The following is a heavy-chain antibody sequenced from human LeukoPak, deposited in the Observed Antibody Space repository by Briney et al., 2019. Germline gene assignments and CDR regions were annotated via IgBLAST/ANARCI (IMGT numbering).Heavy chain of an antibody. CDR1: GFTFDDYA. Sequence: GGPLRLSCAASGFTFDDYAMHWVRQAPGKGLEWVSGISWNSGSIGYADSVKGRFTISRDNAKNSPYLQMNSLRAEDTALYYCAKAWGDYYDSSGYSNAFDIWGQGTMVTVSS. V-gene: IGHV3-9*01. D-gene: IGHD3-22*01. CDR3: AKAWGDYYDSSGYSNAFDI. J-gene: IGHJ3*02. CDR2: ISWNSGSI.